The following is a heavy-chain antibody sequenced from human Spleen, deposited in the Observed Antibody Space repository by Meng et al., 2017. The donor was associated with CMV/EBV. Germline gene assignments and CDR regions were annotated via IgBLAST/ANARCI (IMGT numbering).Heavy chain of an antibody. CDR1: GFTLNSYD. V-gene: IGHV3-30-3*01. D-gene: IGHD2-2*01. CDR3: ARDFVGRIVVKGDYYYGMDV. J-gene: IGHJ6*02. Sequence: GESLKISCAASGFTLNSYDMNWVRQAPGKGLEWVAVISYDGNHDYYADCVKGRFTISRDNSKNTLYLQMNSLRAEDTAVYYCARDFVGRIVVKGDYYYGMDVWGQGTTVTVSS. CDR2: ISYDGNHD.